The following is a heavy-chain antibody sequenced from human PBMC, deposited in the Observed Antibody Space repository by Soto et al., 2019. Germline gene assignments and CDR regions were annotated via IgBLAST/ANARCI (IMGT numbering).Heavy chain of an antibody. Sequence: SETLSLTCTVSGGSISSSSYYWGWIRQPPGKGLEWIGSIYYSGSTYYNPSLKSRVTISVDTSKNQFSLKLSSVTAADTAVYYCARHRIQYQLLFLFDYWGQGTLVTVSS. CDR2: IYYSGST. V-gene: IGHV4-39*01. D-gene: IGHD2-2*01. J-gene: IGHJ4*02. CDR1: GGSISSSSYY. CDR3: ARHRIQYQLLFLFDY.